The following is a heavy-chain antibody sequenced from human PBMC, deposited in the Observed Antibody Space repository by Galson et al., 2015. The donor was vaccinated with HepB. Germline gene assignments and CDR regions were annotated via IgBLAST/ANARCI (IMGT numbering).Heavy chain of an antibody. J-gene: IGHJ5*02. CDR3: ARGPFVFRDCSSTSCYEGSVRGYNWFDP. CDR2: INPNSGGT. V-gene: IGHV1-2*06. D-gene: IGHD2-2*01. CDR1: GYTFTGYY. Sequence: SVKVSCKASGYTFTGYYMHWVRQAPGQGLEWMGRINPNSGGTNYAQKFQGRVTMTRDTSISTAYMELSRLRSDDTAVYYCARGPFVFRDCSSTSCYEGSVRGYNWFDPWGQGTLVTVSS.